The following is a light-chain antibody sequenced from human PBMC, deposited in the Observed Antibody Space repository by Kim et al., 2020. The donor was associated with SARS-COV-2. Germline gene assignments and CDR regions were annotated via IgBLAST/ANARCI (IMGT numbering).Light chain of an antibody. CDR2: SSN. Sequence: GQGVSICCAGSSSNSGSRPVHSYKQVPGTGPKLPIPSSNQRPSGVPDRFSGSKSSTSASLAISGLQSADEADYYCATWGDSQNGWVFGGGTQLTVL. CDR3: ATWGDSQNGWV. V-gene: IGLV1-44*01. CDR1: SSNSGSRP. J-gene: IGLJ3*02.